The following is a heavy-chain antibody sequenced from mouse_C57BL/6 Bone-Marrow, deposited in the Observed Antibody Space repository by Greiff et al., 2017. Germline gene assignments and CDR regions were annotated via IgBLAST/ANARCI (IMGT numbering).Heavy chain of an antibody. CDR3: VRQDDCYSY. J-gene: IGHJ3*01. V-gene: IGHV10-1*01. CDR1: GFSFNTYA. CDR2: IRSKSNNYTT. Sequence: DVKLQESGGGLVQPKGSLKFSCAASGFSFNTYAMNWVSQAPGKGLEWVARIRSKSNNYTTYYADSVKDRFTISRDDSESMLYLQMNNLKTEDTAMYYCVRQDDCYSYWGQGTLVTVSA. D-gene: IGHD2-3*01.